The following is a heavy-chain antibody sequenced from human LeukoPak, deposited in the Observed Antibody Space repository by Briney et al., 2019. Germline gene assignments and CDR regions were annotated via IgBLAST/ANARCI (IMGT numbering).Heavy chain of an antibody. D-gene: IGHD3-10*01. CDR1: GYTFTSYY. V-gene: IGHV1-46*01. CDR3: ARGLWLKGDYYYYYMDV. J-gene: IGHJ6*03. CDR2: INPSGGST. Sequence: ASVKVSCKASGYTFTSYYMHWVRQAPGQGLEWMGIINPSGGSTSYAQKFQGRVTMTRDMSTSTVYMELSSLRSEDTAVYYCARGLWLKGDYYYYYMDVWGKGTTVTVSS.